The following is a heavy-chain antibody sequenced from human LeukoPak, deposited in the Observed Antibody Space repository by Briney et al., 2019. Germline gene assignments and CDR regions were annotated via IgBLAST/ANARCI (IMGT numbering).Heavy chain of an antibody. CDR2: IYYSGST. CDR1: GGSISSYY. CDR3: ARALYCSGGSCFSNWFDP. J-gene: IGHJ5*02. V-gene: IGHV4-59*01. Sequence: SETLSLTCTASGGSISSYYWSWIRQPPGTGLEGIGYIYYSGSTNYNPSLTSRVTISVDTSKNQFSLKLSSVTATDTAVYYCARALYCSGGSCFSNWFDPWGQGTLVTVSS. D-gene: IGHD2-15*01.